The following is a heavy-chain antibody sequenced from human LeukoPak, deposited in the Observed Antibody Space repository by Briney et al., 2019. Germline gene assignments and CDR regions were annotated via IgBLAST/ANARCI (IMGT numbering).Heavy chain of an antibody. CDR1: GGSISADSISNYY. V-gene: IGHV4-4*07. D-gene: IGHD1-1*01. J-gene: IGHJ4*02. Sequence: SETLSLTCTVSGGSISADSISNYYWSWIRQPAGQGLEWIGRIYTSGSTNYNPSLKSRVTMSIDTSKNQFTLKLSSVTAADTAAYYCARGTGTTNFDCWGQGTLVSISS. CDR3: ARGTGTTNFDC. CDR2: IYTSGST.